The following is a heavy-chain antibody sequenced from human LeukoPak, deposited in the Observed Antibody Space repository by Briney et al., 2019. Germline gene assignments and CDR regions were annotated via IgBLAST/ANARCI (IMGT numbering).Heavy chain of an antibody. CDR2: IRYDGSNE. D-gene: IGHD1-26*01. J-gene: IGHJ4*02. Sequence: GGSLRLSCVASGFTFRSYGMQWVRQAPGKGLEWVAFIRYDGSNEYYADSVKGRFTISRDNSKKTLYLQMNSLRDDDTAVYYCARAAGGTSRDYWGQGTLVTVSS. V-gene: IGHV3-30*02. CDR1: GFTFRSYG. CDR3: ARAAGGTSRDY.